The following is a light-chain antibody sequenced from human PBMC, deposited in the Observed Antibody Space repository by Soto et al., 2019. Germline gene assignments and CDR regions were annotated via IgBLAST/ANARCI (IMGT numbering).Light chain of an antibody. Sequence: EIVLTQSPGTLSLSPGERATLSCRASQSVSASYFAWYQHKPGQAPRLLIYGASSRATGIPDRFSGSGSGTDFTLTISRLEPEDFAVYYCQQYGLSPYTFGQGTKLDI. CDR2: GAS. CDR3: QQYGLSPYT. V-gene: IGKV3-20*01. J-gene: IGKJ2*01. CDR1: QSVSASY.